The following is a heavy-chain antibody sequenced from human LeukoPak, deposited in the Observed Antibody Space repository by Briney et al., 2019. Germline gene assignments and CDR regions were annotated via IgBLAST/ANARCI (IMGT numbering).Heavy chain of an antibody. J-gene: IGHJ5*02. V-gene: IGHV3-23*01. Sequence: GSLRLSCAASGFPFSSYAMSWVRQAPGKGLEWVSAITGSGGSTYYPDSVKGRSPISRDNSKTTLYLQRNSLGAGAPAVFSFAKTASSSWYNWFDPWGQGTLVTVSS. CDR3: AKTASSSWYNWFDP. CDR1: GFPFSSYA. CDR2: ITGSGGST. D-gene: IGHD6-13*01.